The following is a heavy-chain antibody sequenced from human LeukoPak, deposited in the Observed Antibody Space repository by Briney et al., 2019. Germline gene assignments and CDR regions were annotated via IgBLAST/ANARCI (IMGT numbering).Heavy chain of an antibody. D-gene: IGHD6-19*01. J-gene: IGHJ4*02. Sequence: GGSLRLSCAASGFTFSSHGMHWVRQAPGKGLEWVAVISYDGSNKYYADSVKGRFTISRDNSKNTLYLQMNSLRAEDTAVYYCAKDPQWLVGGIDYWGQGTLVTVSS. CDR1: GFTFSSHG. V-gene: IGHV3-30*18. CDR2: ISYDGSNK. CDR3: AKDPQWLVGGIDY.